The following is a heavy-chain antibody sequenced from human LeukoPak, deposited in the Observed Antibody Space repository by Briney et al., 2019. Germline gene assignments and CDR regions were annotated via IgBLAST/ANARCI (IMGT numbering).Heavy chain of an antibody. J-gene: IGHJ4*02. CDR3: VKDSTTTWFGGDSK. V-gene: IGHV3-30*18. Sequence: GGSLRLSCAASGFTFSYYGLHWVRQAPGKGLEWVALISTDGSNKNYADSVKGRFTISRDNSKNTLYLQMNSLRAEDTAVYYCVKDSTTTWFGGDSKWGQGTLVTVSS. CDR1: GFTFSYYG. D-gene: IGHD3-10*01. CDR2: ISTDGSNK.